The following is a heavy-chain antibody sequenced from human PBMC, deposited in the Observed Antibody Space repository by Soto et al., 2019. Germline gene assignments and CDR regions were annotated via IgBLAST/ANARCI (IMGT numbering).Heavy chain of an antibody. V-gene: IGHV4-59*01. D-gene: IGHD4-17*01. Sequence: VQVQESGPGLVKPSETLSLTCTVSGGSIRSFYWNWIRQPPRKGLEWIGFSYYNGTTNYNPSLKRRVNISEDTSKNQFSLKLSSVTAADTAVYYFARGVDYGDYPYFDYWGQGTLVTVSS. J-gene: IGHJ4*02. CDR2: SYYNGTT. CDR3: ARGVDYGDYPYFDY. CDR1: GGSIRSFY.